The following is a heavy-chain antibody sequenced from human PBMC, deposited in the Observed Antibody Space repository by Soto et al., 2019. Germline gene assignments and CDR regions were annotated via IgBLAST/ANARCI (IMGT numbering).Heavy chain of an antibody. V-gene: IGHV3-30*18. D-gene: IGHD6-6*01. CDR3: AKCPERAARPSYYFDY. CDR2: ISYDGSNK. CDR1: GFTFSSYG. J-gene: IGHJ4*02. Sequence: PGGSLRLSCAASGFTFSSYGMHWVRQAPGKGLEWVAVISYDGSNKYYADSVKGRFTISRDNSKNTLYLQMNSLRAEDTAVYYCAKCPERAARPSYYFDYWGQGTLVTVSS.